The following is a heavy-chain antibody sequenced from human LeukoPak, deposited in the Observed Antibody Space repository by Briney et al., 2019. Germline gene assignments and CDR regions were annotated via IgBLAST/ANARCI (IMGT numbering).Heavy chain of an antibody. Sequence: SVKVSCKASGGTFSSYAINWVRQAPGQGLEWMGAIIPIFGTANYAQKFRGRVTITTDESTSTAHMELTSLRSEDTAVYYCARDQGVVNGYYYYMDVWGEGTTVTVSS. D-gene: IGHD4-23*01. CDR2: IIPIFGTA. V-gene: IGHV1-69*05. J-gene: IGHJ6*03. CDR1: GGTFSSYA. CDR3: ARDQGVVNGYYYYMDV.